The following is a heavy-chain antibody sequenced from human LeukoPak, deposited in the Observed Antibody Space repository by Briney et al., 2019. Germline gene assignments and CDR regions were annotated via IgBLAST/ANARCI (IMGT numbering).Heavy chain of an antibody. J-gene: IGHJ4*02. CDR2: INSDGSST. CDR3: ARGLRIAAAAYFDY. D-gene: IGHD6-13*01. V-gene: IGHV3-74*01. CDR1: GFTFSSYW. Sequence: GGSLRLSCAASGFTFSSYWMHWVRQAPGKGLVWVSRINSDGSSTSYADSVKGRFTISRDNSKNTLYLQMNSLRAEDTAVYYCARGLRIAAAAYFDYWGQGTLVTVSS.